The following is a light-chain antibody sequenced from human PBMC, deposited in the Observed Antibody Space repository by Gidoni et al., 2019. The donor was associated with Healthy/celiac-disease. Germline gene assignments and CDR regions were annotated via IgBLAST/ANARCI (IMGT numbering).Light chain of an antibody. V-gene: IGLV3-1*01. CDR1: KLGDKY. CDR3: QAWDSSIGGV. Sequence: SYELTQPPSVSVSPGQTASITCSGDKLGDKYACWYQQKPGQSPVLVIYQDSKRPSGIPERFAGSYSGNTATLTISGTQAMDEADYYCQAWDSSIGGVFGGGTKLTVL. J-gene: IGLJ2*01. CDR2: QDS.